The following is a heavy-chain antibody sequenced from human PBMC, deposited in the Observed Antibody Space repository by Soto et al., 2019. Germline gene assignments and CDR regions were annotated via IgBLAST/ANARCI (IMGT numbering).Heavy chain of an antibody. CDR3: AKDPSGVVVPAAILSGAFDI. J-gene: IGHJ3*02. D-gene: IGHD2-2*02. CDR1: GFTFSSYA. CDR2: ISGSGGST. Sequence: EVQLLESGGGLVQPGGSLRLSCAASGFTFSSYAMSWVRQAPGKGLEWVSAISGSGGSTYYADSVKGRFTISRDNSKDTLYLQMNILRAEDTAVYYCAKDPSGVVVPAAILSGAFDIWGQGTMVTVSS. V-gene: IGHV3-23*01.